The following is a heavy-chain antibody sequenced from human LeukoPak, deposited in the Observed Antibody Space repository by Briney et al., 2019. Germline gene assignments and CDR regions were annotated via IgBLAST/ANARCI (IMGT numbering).Heavy chain of an antibody. CDR3: ARPTGYSSSWYNY. CDR1: GYTFTSYA. CDR2: INAGNGNT. D-gene: IGHD6-13*01. Sequence: ASVKVSCKASGYTFTSYAMHWVRQAPGQRLEWMGWINAGNGNTKYSQKFQGRVTITRDTSASTAYMELSSLRSEDRAVYYCARPTGYSSSWYNYWGQGTLVTVSS. V-gene: IGHV1-3*01. J-gene: IGHJ4*02.